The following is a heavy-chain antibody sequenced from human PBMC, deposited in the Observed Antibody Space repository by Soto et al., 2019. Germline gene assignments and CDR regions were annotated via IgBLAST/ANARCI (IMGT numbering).Heavy chain of an antibody. Sequence: QLQLQESGSGLVKPSQTLSLTCAVSGGSVSSGGYCWSWIRQPPGKGLEWIGYIYHSGNTYYNPSLKSRVTISVARSKNQFSLKLSSVTAADTAVYYCARGYFGSGSYMLDFWGQGTLVTVSS. V-gene: IGHV4-30-2*01. CDR3: ARGYFGSGSYMLDF. CDR1: GGSVSSGGYC. J-gene: IGHJ4*02. CDR2: IYHSGNT. D-gene: IGHD3-10*01.